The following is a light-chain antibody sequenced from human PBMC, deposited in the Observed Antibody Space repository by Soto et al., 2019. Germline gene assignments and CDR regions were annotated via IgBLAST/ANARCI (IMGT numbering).Light chain of an antibody. V-gene: IGLV1-40*01. J-gene: IGLJ2*01. CDR2: GNS. Sequence: QSVLTQPPSVSGAPGQRGTISCTGSSSNIGAGYDVHWYQQLPGTAPKLVIYGNSNRPSGVPDRFSGSKSGTSASLAITGLQAEDEADYYCQSYDSSLNCVIFGGGTKLTVL. CDR3: QSYDSSLNCVI. CDR1: SSNIGAGYD.